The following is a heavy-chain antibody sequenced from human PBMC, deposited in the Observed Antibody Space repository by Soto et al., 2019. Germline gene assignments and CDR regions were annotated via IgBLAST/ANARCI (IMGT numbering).Heavy chain of an antibody. CDR1: GFTFSSYG. D-gene: IGHD1-1*01. CDR2: IWYDGSNK. CDR3: ARDSNWNDFAGMDV. Sequence: PGGSLRLSCAASGFTFSSYGMHWVRQAPGKGLEWVAVIWYDGSNKYYADSVKGRFTISRDNSKNTLYLQMNSLRAEDTAVYYCARDSNWNDFAGMDVWGQGTTVTVSS. J-gene: IGHJ6*02. V-gene: IGHV3-33*01.